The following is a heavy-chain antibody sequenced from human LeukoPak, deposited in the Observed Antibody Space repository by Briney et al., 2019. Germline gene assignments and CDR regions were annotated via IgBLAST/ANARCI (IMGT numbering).Heavy chain of an antibody. J-gene: IGHJ6*03. CDR1: GFTFSSYS. CDR3: ARDYDSSGLYYYYYYYMDV. CDR2: ISSSSSTI. Sequence: GGSLRLSCAASGFTFSSYSMNWVRQAPGKGLEWVSYISSSSSTIYYADSVKGRFTISRDNAKNSLYLQMNSLRAADTAVYYCARDYDSSGLYYYYYYYMDVWGKGTTVTVSS. V-gene: IGHV3-48*01. D-gene: IGHD3-22*01.